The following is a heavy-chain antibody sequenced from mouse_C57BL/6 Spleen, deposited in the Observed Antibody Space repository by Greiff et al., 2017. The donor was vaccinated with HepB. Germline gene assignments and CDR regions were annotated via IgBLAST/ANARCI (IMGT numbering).Heavy chain of an antibody. CDR2: IDPSDSYT. J-gene: IGHJ2*01. CDR3: AKTGTETCFDY. Sequence: QVQLQQPGAELVKPGASVKLSCKASGYTFTSYWMQWVKQRPGQGLEWIGEIDPSDSYTNYKQKFKGKATLTVDTSSSTADMQLSSLTSGDSAVYYCAKTGTETCFDYWGQGTTLTVSS. V-gene: IGHV1-50*01. D-gene: IGHD4-1*01. CDR1: GYTFTSYW.